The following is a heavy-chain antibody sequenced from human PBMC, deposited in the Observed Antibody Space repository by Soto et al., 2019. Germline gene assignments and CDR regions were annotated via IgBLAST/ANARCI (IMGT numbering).Heavy chain of an antibody. CDR3: ASSRITMVPYGMDV. V-gene: IGHV1-3*01. D-gene: IGHD3-10*01. Sequence: QVQLVQSGAEVKKPGASVKVSCKASGYTFTSYAMHWVRQAPGQRLEWMGWINAGNGNTKYSQKFQGRVTITRDTSASTAYMELNSLRSEDTAVYYCASSRITMVPYGMDVWGQGTTVTVSS. CDR1: GYTFTSYA. J-gene: IGHJ6*02. CDR2: INAGNGNT.